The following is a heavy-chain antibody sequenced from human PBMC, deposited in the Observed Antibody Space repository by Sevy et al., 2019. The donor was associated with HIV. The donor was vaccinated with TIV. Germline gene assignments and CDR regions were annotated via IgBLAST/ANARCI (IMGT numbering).Heavy chain of an antibody. V-gene: IGHV4-4*07. CDR1: GGSISSYY. CDR3: ARDRITMVRGVGNWFDP. D-gene: IGHD3-10*01. CDR2: IYTSGST. J-gene: IGHJ5*02. Sequence: SETLSITCTVSGGSISSYYWSWIRQPAGKGLEWIGRIYTSGSTNYNPSLKSRVTMSVDTSKNQFSLKLSSVTAADTAVYYCARDRITMVRGVGNWFDPWGQGTLVTVSS.